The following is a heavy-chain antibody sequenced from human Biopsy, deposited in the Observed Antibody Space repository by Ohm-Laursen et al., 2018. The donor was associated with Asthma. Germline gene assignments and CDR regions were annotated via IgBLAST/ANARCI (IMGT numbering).Heavy chain of an antibody. CDR1: GSTFSSYS. Sequence: SLRLSCAASGSTFSSYSVDWGRNATGRGPEYVSFIATDGSNKFYAYSVRGRFTVSRDNSKHTIYLHMTGLGPEDTGVYYCVKDRRAGYYYFDYWGQGAQVTVSS. CDR3: VKDRRAGYYYFDY. V-gene: IGHV3-64D*08. D-gene: IGHD2-21*01. J-gene: IGHJ4*02. CDR2: IATDGSNK.